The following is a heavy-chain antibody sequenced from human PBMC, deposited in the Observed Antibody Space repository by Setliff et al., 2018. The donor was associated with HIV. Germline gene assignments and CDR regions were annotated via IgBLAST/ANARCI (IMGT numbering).Heavy chain of an antibody. CDR3: ARAEMATIVAFDI. D-gene: IGHD5-12*01. Sequence: SETLSLTCTVSGGSINTYYWSWIRQPAGKGLEWIGRIYDTGSTKYNPSLKSRVTISVDTSKNQFSLKLSSVTAADTAVYYCARAEMATIVAFDIWGQGTMVTVS. V-gene: IGHV4-4*07. CDR1: GGSINTYY. J-gene: IGHJ3*02. CDR2: IYDTGST.